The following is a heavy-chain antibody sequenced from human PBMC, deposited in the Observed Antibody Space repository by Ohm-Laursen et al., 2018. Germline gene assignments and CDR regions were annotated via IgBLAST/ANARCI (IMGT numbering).Heavy chain of an antibody. CDR2: IYYSGST. J-gene: IGHJ3*01. Sequence: GTLSLTCAVYGGSFSGYDWSWIRQPPGKGLVWIGNIYYSGSTYYNPSLRSRLTASVDTSKNHFPLKLSSVTATDTAVYYCARAFWNGYNDAFDVWGQGTMVTVSS. CDR3: ARAFWNGYNDAFDV. D-gene: IGHD3-3*01. V-gene: IGHV4-34*01. CDR1: GGSFSGYD.